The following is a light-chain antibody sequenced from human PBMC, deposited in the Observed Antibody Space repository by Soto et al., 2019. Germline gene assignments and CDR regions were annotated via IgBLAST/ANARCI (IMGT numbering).Light chain of an antibody. CDR1: EEISTY. Sequence: DIQMTQSPSSLSASVGDRVTISCRASEEISTYLNWYHQKPGQAPKLLIYGSLNLQSGVPSRFSGSESGTHFTLTINSLQHEDFATYYCQQSYSYPKTFGPGTPVEVK. CDR3: QQSYSYPKT. J-gene: IGKJ1*01. CDR2: GSL. V-gene: IGKV1-39*01.